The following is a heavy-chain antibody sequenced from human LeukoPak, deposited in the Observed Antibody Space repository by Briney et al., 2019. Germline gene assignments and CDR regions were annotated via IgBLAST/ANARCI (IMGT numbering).Heavy chain of an antibody. V-gene: IGHV3-7*01. D-gene: IGHD2-15*01. Sequence: GGSLRLSCAASGFTFSSYWMSWVRQAPGKGLEWVANIKQDGSEKYYVDSVKGRFTISRDNAKNSLYLQMNSLRAEDTAVYYCAREDIVVVVAATPGSFDYWGQGTLVTVSS. CDR2: IKQDGSEK. CDR3: AREDIVVVVAATPGSFDY. J-gene: IGHJ4*02. CDR1: GFTFSSYW.